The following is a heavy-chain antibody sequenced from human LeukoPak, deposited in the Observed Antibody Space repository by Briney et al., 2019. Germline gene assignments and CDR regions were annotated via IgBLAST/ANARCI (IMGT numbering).Heavy chain of an antibody. CDR2: VYCSGST. D-gene: IGHD3-10*01. CDR1: GVSLSSSSYY. J-gene: IGHJ4*02. CDR3: ARHRVVFDYVDY. V-gene: IGHV4-39*01. Sequence: SDTLSLTCTVSGVSLSSSSYYWAWIRQPPGKGLEWIGSVYCSGSTYSNPSLQSRVTMSADTSKNQFSLRLTSVTASDTAVYYCARHRVVFDYVDYWGQGALVTVSS.